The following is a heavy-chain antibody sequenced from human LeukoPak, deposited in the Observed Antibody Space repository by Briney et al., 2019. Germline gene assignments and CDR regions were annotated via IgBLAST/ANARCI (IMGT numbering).Heavy chain of an antibody. Sequence: SETLSLTCTVSGGSISSYYWSWIRQPAGKGLEWIGRIYTSGSTNYNPSLKSRVTMSVDTSKNQFSLKLSSVTAADTAVYYCARGTDCSSTSCPEGNYYYYGMDVWGRGTTVTVSS. V-gene: IGHV4-4*07. J-gene: IGHJ6*02. CDR1: GGSISSYY. CDR2: IYTSGST. CDR3: ARGTDCSSTSCPEGNYYYYGMDV. D-gene: IGHD2-2*01.